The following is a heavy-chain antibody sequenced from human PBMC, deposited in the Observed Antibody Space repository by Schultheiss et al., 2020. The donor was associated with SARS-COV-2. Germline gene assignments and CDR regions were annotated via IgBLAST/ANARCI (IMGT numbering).Heavy chain of an antibody. D-gene: IGHD4-11*01. Sequence: SGPTLVKPTQTLTLTCSFSGFSLSTSGVGVGWIRQPPGKALEWLALIYWDDDKRYSPSLISRLTITKDTSKNQVVLTMTNMDPVDTATYYCAHSEDYSNYAWFDPWGQGTLVTVSS. CDR1: GFSLSTSGVG. V-gene: IGHV2-5*02. CDR2: IYWDDDK. CDR3: AHSEDYSNYAWFDP. J-gene: IGHJ5*02.